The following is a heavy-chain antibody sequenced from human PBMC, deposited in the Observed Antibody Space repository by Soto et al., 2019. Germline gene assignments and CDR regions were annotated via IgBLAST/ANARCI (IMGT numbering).Heavy chain of an antibody. D-gene: IGHD3-16*01. J-gene: IGHJ4*02. CDR1: GFTFSTYW. Sequence: EVQLVESGGGLVQPGGSLRLPCAASGFTFSTYWMTWVRQPPGKGLEWVASLNQDGSERYYVDSVRGRFTISRDNAKNSLYLQMNSLRAEDTAVYYCVCGGNFFVYWGQGTPVTVSP. CDR2: LNQDGSER. CDR3: VCGGNFFVY. V-gene: IGHV3-7*01.